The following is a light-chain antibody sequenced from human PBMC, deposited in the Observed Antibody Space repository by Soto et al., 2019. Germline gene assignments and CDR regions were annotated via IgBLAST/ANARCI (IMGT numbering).Light chain of an antibody. CDR2: AAS. CDR3: QEYNSAQWR. J-gene: IGKJ1*01. Sequence: DIQMTQSPSSLSASVGDRVTITCRASQGISNYLAWYQQKPGKVPKLLIYAASTLHSGVPSRFSGRGSGTHLTITISALQPEDFATYYCQEYNSAQWRFGQGTKVEIK. V-gene: IGKV1-27*01. CDR1: QGISNY.